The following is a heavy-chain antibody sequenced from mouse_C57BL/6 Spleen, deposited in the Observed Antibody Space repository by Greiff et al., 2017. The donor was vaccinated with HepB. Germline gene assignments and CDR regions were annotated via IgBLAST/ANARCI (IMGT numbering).Heavy chain of an antibody. CDR3: TREDYGSSHWYFDV. CDR1: GFTFSSYA. Sequence: EVKLMESGEGLVKPGGSLKLSCAASGFTFSSYAMSWVRQTPEKRLEWVAYISSGGDYIYYADTVKGRFTISRDNARNTLYLQMSSLKSEDTAMYYCTREDYGSSHWYFDVWGTGTTVTVSS. V-gene: IGHV5-9-1*02. D-gene: IGHD1-1*01. CDR2: ISSGGDYI. J-gene: IGHJ1*03.